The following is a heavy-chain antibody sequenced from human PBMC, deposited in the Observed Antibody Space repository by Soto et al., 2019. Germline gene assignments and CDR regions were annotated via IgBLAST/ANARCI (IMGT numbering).Heavy chain of an antibody. CDR1: GFTFSTYA. V-gene: IGHV3-23*01. Sequence: EVQLLESGGGLVQPGGSLRLSCAASGFTFSTYAMSWVRQAPGQGLEWVSSFTGCGGTTYYADSVKGRFTISRDNSENTVYLQMNSLRAEDTAVYYCAKDRGCSGYDNWFDPWGQGTRVTVSS. CDR2: FTGCGGTT. CDR3: AKDRGCSGYDNWFDP. D-gene: IGHD5-12*01. J-gene: IGHJ5*02.